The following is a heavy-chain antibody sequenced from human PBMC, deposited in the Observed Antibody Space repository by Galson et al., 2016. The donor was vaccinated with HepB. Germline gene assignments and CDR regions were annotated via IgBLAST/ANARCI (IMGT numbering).Heavy chain of an antibody. CDR3: AKEQYTSRWYAKYYFDY. Sequence: SLRLSCAASGFTFSSYGMPWVRQAPGKGLEWVAVISYDGSNKYYADSVKGRFTISRDKSKNTPYLQMNSLRAEDTAVYYCAKEQYTSRWYAKYYFDYWGQGTLVTVSS. J-gene: IGHJ4*02. CDR2: ISYDGSNK. V-gene: IGHV3-30*18. D-gene: IGHD6-13*01. CDR1: GFTFSSYG.